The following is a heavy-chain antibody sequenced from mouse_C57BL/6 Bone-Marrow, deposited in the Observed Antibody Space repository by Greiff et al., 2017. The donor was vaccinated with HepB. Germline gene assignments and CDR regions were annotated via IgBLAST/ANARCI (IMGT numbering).Heavy chain of an antibody. CDR2: INYDGSST. Sequence: EVKVIESEGGLVQPGSSMKLSCTASGFTFSDYYMAWVRQVPEKGLEWVANINYDGSSTYYLDSLKSRFIISRDNAKNILYLQMSSLKSEDTATYYCAREGGYDPPFAYWGQGTLVTVSA. D-gene: IGHD2-3*01. CDR1: GFTFSDYY. J-gene: IGHJ3*01. CDR3: AREGGYDPPFAY. V-gene: IGHV5-16*01.